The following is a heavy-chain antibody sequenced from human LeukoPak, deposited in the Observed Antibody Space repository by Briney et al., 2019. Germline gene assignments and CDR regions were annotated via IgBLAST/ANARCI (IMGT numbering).Heavy chain of an antibody. V-gene: IGHV3-33*08. CDR2: IWYDGSNK. CDR1: GFTFDDYA. J-gene: IGHJ4*02. D-gene: IGHD2-15*01. Sequence: PGGSLRLSCAASGFTFDDYAMHWVRQAPGKGLEWVAVIWYDGSNKYYADSVKGRFTISRDNSKNTLYLQMNSLRAEDTAVYYCATGSYFDYWGQGTLVTVSS. CDR3: ATGSYFDY.